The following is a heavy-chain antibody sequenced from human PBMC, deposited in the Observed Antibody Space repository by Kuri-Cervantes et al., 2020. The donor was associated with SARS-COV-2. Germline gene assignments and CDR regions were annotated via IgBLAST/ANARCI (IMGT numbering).Heavy chain of an antibody. CDR3: ARGLLWFDY. CDR2: ISSSSSYI. Sequence: GESLKISCAASGFTFSSYSMNWVRQAPGKGLEWVSSISSSSSYIYYADSVKGRFTISRDNAKNSLYLQMNSLRAEDTAVYYCARGLLWFDYWGQGTLVTVSS. CDR1: GFTFSSYS. J-gene: IGHJ4*02. D-gene: IGHD2-2*01. V-gene: IGHV3-21*01.